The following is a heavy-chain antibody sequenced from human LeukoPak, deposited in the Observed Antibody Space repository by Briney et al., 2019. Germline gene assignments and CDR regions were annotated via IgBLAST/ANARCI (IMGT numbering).Heavy chain of an antibody. CDR3: VKDHGWLLYS. D-gene: IGHD3-9*01. CDR2: ISLDGATT. Sequence: GGSLRLSCAASGFTFSSYSMSWVRQAPGKGLEWVSGISLDGATTYYASSVEGRFTISRDNSQKTLYLQRNSMRGDDPAVYYCVKDHGWLLYSWGQGTLVPVSS. CDR1: GFTFSSYS. J-gene: IGHJ4*02. V-gene: IGHV3-23*01.